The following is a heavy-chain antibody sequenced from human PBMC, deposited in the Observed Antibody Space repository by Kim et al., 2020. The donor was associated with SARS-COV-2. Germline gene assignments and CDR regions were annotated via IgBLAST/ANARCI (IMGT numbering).Heavy chain of an antibody. Sequence: TYYTHSLKGLVTISVDTSKNQFSLKLSSVTAADTAVYYCARRGLGAFDIWGQGTMVTVSA. CDR3: ARRGLGAFDI. CDR2: T. V-gene: IGHV4-39*01. D-gene: IGHD3-16*01. J-gene: IGHJ3*02.